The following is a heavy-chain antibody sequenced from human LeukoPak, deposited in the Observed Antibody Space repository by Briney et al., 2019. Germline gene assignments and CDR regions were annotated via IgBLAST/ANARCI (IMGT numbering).Heavy chain of an antibody. Sequence: GGSLRLSCAASGFTFSDYYMSWIRQAPGKGLEWVSYISSSGGTIYYADSVKGRFTISRDNAKNSLYLQMSNLRAEDTAVYYCAKVVGYSFGYYVDYWGLGTLVTVSS. D-gene: IGHD5-18*01. CDR1: GFTFSDYY. CDR2: ISSSGGTI. V-gene: IGHV3-11*04. CDR3: AKVVGYSFGYYVDY. J-gene: IGHJ4*03.